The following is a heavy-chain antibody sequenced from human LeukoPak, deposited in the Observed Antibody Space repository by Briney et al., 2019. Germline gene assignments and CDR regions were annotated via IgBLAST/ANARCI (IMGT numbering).Heavy chain of an antibody. CDR3: AKGRLKYYYGMDV. V-gene: IGHV3-23*01. Sequence: GGSLRLSCAASGLTFSSYAMSCVRQAPGKGLEWVSAISDSGAGTYYADSVKGRFIISRDNPKNTLYLQMNSLRAEDTAVYYCAKGRLKYYYGMDVWGQGTTVTVSS. CDR1: GLTFSSYA. J-gene: IGHJ6*02. D-gene: IGHD4/OR15-4a*01. CDR2: ISDSGAGT.